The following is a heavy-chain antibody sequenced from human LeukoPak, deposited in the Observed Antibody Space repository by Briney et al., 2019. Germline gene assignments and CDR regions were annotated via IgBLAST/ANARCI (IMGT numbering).Heavy chain of an antibody. D-gene: IGHD5-18*01. CDR1: GYTFTSYY. V-gene: IGHV1-46*01. J-gene: IGHJ4*02. Sequence: ASVKVSCKASGYTFTSYYMHWVRQAPGQGLEWMGIINPSGGSTSYAQKFQGRVTMTRDMSTSTVYMELSSLGSEGTAVYYCARGDTAMVLDYWGQGTLVTVSS. CDR2: INPSGGST. CDR3: ARGDTAMVLDY.